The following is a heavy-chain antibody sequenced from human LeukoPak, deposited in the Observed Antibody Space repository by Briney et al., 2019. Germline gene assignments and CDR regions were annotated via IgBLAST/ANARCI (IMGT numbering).Heavy chain of an antibody. V-gene: IGHV4-34*01. J-gene: IGHJ4*02. Sequence: SETLSLTCAIYGGSFSGYYWSWIRQPPGKGLEWIGEINHSGSTNYNPSLKSRVTISVDMSKNQFSLKLSSVTAADTAVYYCARASWGDCSSTSCSPDYWGQGTLVTVSS. CDR1: GGSFSGYY. D-gene: IGHD2-2*01. CDR3: ARASWGDCSSTSCSPDY. CDR2: INHSGST.